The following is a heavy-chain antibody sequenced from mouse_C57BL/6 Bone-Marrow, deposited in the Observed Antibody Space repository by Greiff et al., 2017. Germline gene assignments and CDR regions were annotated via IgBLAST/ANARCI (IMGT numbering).Heavy chain of an antibody. V-gene: IGHV1-80*01. J-gene: IGHJ4*01. Sequence: VKLMESGAELVKPGASVKISCKASGYAFSSYWMNWVKQRPGKGLEWIGQIYPGDGDTNYNGKFKGKATLTADKSSSTAYMQLSSLTSEDSAVYFCARDSSVDYWGQVTSVTVSS. CDR2: IYPGDGDT. D-gene: IGHD3-2*01. CDR1: GYAFSSYW. CDR3: ARDSSVDY.